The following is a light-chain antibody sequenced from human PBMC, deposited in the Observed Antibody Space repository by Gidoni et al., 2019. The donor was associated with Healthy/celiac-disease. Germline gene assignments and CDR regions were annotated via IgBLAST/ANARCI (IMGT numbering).Light chain of an antibody. V-gene: IGLV7-43*01. J-gene: IGLJ2*01. CDR1: TGAVTSGYY. CDR2: STS. Sequence: QTVVTQEPSLTVSPGGTVTPTCASSTGAVTSGYYPNWFQQKPGQAPRALIYSTSNNHSWTPARFSGSLLGGKAALTLSGVQPEDEAEYYCLLYYGGAQVFGGGTKLTVL. CDR3: LLYYGGAQV.